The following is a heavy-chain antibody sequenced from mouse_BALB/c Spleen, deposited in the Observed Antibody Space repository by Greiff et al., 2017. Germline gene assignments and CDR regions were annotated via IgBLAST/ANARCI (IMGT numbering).Heavy chain of an antibody. CDR1: GFSLTDYG. Sequence: VKLVESGPGLVAPSQSLSITCTVSGFSLTDYGVSWIRQPPGKGLEWLGVIWGGGSTYYNAAFISRLSISKDNSKSQVFFKMNSLQANDTAIYYCARDDSAWFAYWGQGTLVTVSA. CDR2: IWGGGST. CDR3: ARDDSAWFAY. J-gene: IGHJ3*01. V-gene: IGHV2-6-5*01. D-gene: IGHD2-13*01.